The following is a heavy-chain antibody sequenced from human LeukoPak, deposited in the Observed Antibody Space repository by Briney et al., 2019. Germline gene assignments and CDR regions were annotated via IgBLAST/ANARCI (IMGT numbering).Heavy chain of an antibody. V-gene: IGHV4-61*02. D-gene: IGHD6-19*01. Sequence: NPSETLSLTCTVSGGSISSSSYYWSWIRQPAGKGLEWIGRIYTSGSTNYNPSLKSRVTMSVDTSKNQFSLKLSSVTAADTAVYYCARVPLAVAGLDDAFDIWGQGTMVTVSS. CDR1: GGSISSSSYY. CDR3: ARVPLAVAGLDDAFDI. CDR2: IYTSGST. J-gene: IGHJ3*02.